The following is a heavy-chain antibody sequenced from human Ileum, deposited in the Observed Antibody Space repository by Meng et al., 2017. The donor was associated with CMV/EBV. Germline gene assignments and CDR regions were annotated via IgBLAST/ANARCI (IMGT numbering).Heavy chain of an antibody. CDR2: ISSSGNTI. J-gene: IGHJ4*02. V-gene: IGHV3-48*03. D-gene: IGHD2-2*01. Sequence: GGPLRLPCPASGFTFRSYEMNWVRQAPGKGLEWVSYISSSGNTIYYADSVKGRFTISRDNTKNSLYLQMNSLRAENTAVYYCARRYCSSTSCTIDYWGQGTLVTVSS. CDR3: ARRYCSSTSCTIDY. CDR1: GFTFRSYE.